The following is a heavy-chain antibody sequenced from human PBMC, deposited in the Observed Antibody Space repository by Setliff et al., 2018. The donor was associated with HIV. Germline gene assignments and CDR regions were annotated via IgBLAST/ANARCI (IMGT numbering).Heavy chain of an antibody. CDR1: GYSISNGYY. CDR3: ARVRLELRQYWFDS. D-gene: IGHD1-7*01. J-gene: IGHJ5*01. V-gene: IGHV4-38-2*02. CDR2: IYQTGSI. Sequence: SETLSLTCSVSGYSISNGYYWGWFRQSPGKGLEWIATIYQTGSIYYNPSLQNRVTLLLDMSKNQFSLKLNSVTAADTAVYYCARVRLELRQYWFDSWGQGSPVTVSS.